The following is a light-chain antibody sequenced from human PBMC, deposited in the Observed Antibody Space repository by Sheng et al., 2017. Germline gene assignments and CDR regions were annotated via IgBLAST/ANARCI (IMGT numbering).Light chain of an antibody. CDR3: QQYNKWPLT. Sequence: EIVMTQSPTTLSVSPGERDTLSCRASQSVGSDLAWYQQKPGQAPRLLIYGASTRATGVPTRFSGSGSGTEFTLTISSLQSEDFAVYYCQQYNKWPLTFGGGTKVEIK. J-gene: IGKJ4*01. CDR1: QSVGSD. CDR2: GAS. V-gene: IGKV3-15*01.